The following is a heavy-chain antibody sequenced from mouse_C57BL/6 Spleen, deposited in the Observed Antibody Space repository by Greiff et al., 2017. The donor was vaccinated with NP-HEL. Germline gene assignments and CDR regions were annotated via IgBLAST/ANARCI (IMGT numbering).Heavy chain of an antibody. D-gene: IGHD2-5*01. J-gene: IGHJ3*01. CDR2: INPGSGGT. Sequence: VQLQQSGAELVRPGTSVKVSCKASGYAFTNYLIEWVKQRPGQGLEWIGVINPGSGGTNYNEKFKGKATLTADKSSSTAYMQLSSLTSEDSAVYFCARSDYYSNSAWFAYWGQGTLVTVSA. V-gene: IGHV1-54*01. CDR1: GYAFTNYL. CDR3: ARSDYYSNSAWFAY.